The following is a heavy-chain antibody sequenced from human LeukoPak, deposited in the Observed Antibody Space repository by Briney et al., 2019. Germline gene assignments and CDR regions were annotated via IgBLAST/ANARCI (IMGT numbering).Heavy chain of an antibody. CDR1: GFTFSSYW. J-gene: IGHJ4*02. D-gene: IGHD3-22*01. CDR3: AREGSSGYYSGSFDY. CDR2: IKQDGSEK. V-gene: IGHV3-7*01. Sequence: GGSLRLSCAASGFTFSSYWMSWVRQAPGKGLEWVANIKQDGSEKYYVDSVKGRFTISRDNAKNSLYLQMNSLRAEDTAVYYCAREGSSGYYSGSFDYWGQGTLVTVSS.